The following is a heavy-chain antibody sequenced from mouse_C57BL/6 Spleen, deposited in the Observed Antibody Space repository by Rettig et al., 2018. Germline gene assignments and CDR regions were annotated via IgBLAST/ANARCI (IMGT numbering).Heavy chain of an antibody. CDR3: ARLGDDYDRVDY. J-gene: IGHJ2*01. Sequence: QIQLVQSGPELKKPGETVKISCKASGYTFTTYGMSWVKQAPGKGLKWMGWINTYSGVPTYADDFKGRFAFSLETSASTAYLQINNLKNEDTATYFCARLGDDYDRVDYWGQGTTLTVSS. V-gene: IGHV9-3*01. CDR2: INTYSGVP. D-gene: IGHD2-4*01. CDR1: GYTFTTYG.